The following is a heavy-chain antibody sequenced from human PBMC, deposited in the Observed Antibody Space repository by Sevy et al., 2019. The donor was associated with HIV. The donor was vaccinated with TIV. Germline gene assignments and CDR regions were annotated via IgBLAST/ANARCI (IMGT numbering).Heavy chain of an antibody. V-gene: IGHV3-30*18. D-gene: IGHD6-6*01. CDR3: AKVEGGEQLSVYYYYGMDV. Sequence: GGSLRLSCAASGFTFSSYGMHWVRQAPGKGLEWVAVISYDGSNKYYADTVKGRFTISRDNSKNTLYLQMNSLRAEDTAVYYCAKVEGGEQLSVYYYYGMDVWGQGTTVTVSS. CDR2: ISYDGSNK. CDR1: GFTFSSYG. J-gene: IGHJ6*02.